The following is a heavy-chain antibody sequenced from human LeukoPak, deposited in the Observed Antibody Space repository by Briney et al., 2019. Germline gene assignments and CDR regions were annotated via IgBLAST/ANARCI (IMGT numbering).Heavy chain of an antibody. CDR3: LTEDTPTVFDY. CDR1: GFTFSTYG. V-gene: IGHV3-30*03. CDR2: ISYDGGVR. D-gene: IGHD5-18*01. Sequence: TGGSLRLSCAASGFTFSTYGLHWVRQAPGKGLEWVALISYDGGVRYYADSVKGRFTISRDNSKNTLYLQMNSLRTEDTAVYYCLTEDTPTVFDYWGQGILVTVSP. J-gene: IGHJ4*02.